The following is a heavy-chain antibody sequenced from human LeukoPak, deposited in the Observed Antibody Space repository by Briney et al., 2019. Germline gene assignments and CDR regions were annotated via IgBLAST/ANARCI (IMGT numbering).Heavy chain of an antibody. CDR1: GFTFSRYG. D-gene: IGHD3-10*01. CDR3: ARPQGSGSYYFDY. CDR2: IWYDGSNK. J-gene: IGHJ4*02. V-gene: IGHV3-33*01. Sequence: PGGSLRLSCAASGFTFSRYGVLWVRQAPGEGLEWVAVIWYDGSNKYYADSVKGRFTISRDSSKSTLYLQMNSLRAEDTAVYYCARPQGSGSYYFDYWGQGTLVTVSS.